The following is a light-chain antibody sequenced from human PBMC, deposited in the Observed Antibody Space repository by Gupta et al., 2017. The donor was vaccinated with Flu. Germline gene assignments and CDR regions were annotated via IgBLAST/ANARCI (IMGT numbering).Light chain of an antibody. CDR2: DAS. V-gene: IGKV3-11*01. J-gene: IGKJ2*01. CDR3: QQRSTLRT. CDR1: QSVSSY. Sequence: EIVLTQSPATLSLSPGERATLSCRASQSVSSYLVWYQQKPGQAPRLIIYDASNRATGNPARFSGSGCETDFTLTSSRREHEDFAVYYRQQRSTLRTFGQGTKVEIK.